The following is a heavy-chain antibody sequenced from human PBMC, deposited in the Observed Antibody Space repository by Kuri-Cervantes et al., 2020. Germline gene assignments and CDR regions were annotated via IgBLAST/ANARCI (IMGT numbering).Heavy chain of an antibody. J-gene: IGHJ6*03. CDR1: GGTFSSYA. Sequence: SVKVSCKASGGTFSSYAISWVRQAPGQGLEWMGGIIPIFGTATYAQKFQGRVTITTDESTSTAYMELSSLRSEDTAVYYCARDFIAAATYYYYYMDVWGKGTTVTVSS. CDR2: IIPIFGTA. CDR3: ARDFIAAATYYYYYMDV. D-gene: IGHD6-13*01. V-gene: IGHV1-69*05.